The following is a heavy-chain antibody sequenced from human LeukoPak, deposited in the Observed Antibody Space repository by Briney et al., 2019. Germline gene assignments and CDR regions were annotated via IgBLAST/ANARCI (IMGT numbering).Heavy chain of an antibody. CDR3: ARVERLYERTYPTGYDI. V-gene: IGHV1-2*02. J-gene: IGHJ3*02. D-gene: IGHD1-1*01. Sequence: ASVKVSCKASGYKYSDYYIHWLRHAPGQGLEWMVWINPHSGCTRYAPKFQGRVTMSSDTSINTAYMEMRSRRSDDTAVFYCARVERLYERTYPTGYDIWGQGTRVTVSS. CDR2: INPHSGCT. CDR1: GYKYSDYY.